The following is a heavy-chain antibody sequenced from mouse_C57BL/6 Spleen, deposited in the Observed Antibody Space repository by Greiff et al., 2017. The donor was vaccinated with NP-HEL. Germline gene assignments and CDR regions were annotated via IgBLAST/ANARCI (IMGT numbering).Heavy chain of an antibody. D-gene: IGHD1-1*01. J-gene: IGHJ2*01. Sequence: QVQLQQPGTELVKPGASVKLSCKASGYTFTSYWMHWVKQRPGPGLEWLGNINPSNGGPNYNEKFKSKATLTVDKSSSTAYMQLSSLTSEDSAVYYCAREELTFDYWGQVTTLTVSS. CDR3: AREELTFDY. CDR2: INPSNGGP. CDR1: GYTFTSYW. V-gene: IGHV1-53*01.